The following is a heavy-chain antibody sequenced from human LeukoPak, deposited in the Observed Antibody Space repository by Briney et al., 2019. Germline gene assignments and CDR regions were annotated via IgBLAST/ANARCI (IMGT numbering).Heavy chain of an antibody. D-gene: IGHD6-6*01. CDR2: IIPIFGTA. V-gene: IGHV1-69*01. J-gene: IGHJ3*02. CDR1: GGTFSSYA. CDR3: AREGVYDSSSSLYAFDI. Sequence: ASVKVSCKASGGTFSSYAISWVRQAPGQGLEWMGGIIPIFGTANYAQKFQGRVTITADESTSTAYMELSSLRSEDTSVYYCAREGVYDSSSSLYAFDIWGQGTMVTVSS.